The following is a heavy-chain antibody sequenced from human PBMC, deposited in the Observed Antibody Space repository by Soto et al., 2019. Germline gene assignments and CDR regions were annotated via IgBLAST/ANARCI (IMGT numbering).Heavy chain of an antibody. CDR1: GGTFSSYA. D-gene: IGHD3-22*01. CDR3: ARDNKPNYYDSSGYSWFDP. V-gene: IGHV1-69*13. J-gene: IGHJ5*02. Sequence: RASVKVSCKASGGTFSSYAISWVRQAPGQGLEWMGGIIPIFGTANYAQKFQGRVTITADESTSTAYMELSSLRSEDTAVYYCARDNKPNYYDSSGYSWFDPWGQGTLVTVSS. CDR2: IIPIFGTA.